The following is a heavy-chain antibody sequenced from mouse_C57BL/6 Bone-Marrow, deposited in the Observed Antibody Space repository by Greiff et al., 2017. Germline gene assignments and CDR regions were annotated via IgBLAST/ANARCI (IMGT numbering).Heavy chain of an antibody. CDR2: IDPEDGET. J-gene: IGHJ3*01. Sequence: VQLQQSGAELVKPGASVKLSCTASGFNIKDYYMPWVKQRTEQGLEWIGRIDPEDGETKYASKFQGKATITADTSSNTAYLQLSSLTSEDTAVYYCARFLLLRPVAVGGQGTLVTVSA. CDR1: GFNIKDYY. CDR3: ARFLLLRPVAV. D-gene: IGHD1-1*01. V-gene: IGHV14-2*01.